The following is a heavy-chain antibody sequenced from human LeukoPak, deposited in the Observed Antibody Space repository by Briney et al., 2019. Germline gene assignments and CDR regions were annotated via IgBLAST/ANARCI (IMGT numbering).Heavy chain of an antibody. V-gene: IGHV4-4*07. CDR2: IYTSGVT. CDR3: AREWTSGDGSGYPYYFDY. J-gene: IGHJ4*02. CDR1: GGSISSYY. Sequence: PSETLSLTCTVSGGSISSYYWSWIRQPAGKGLQWIGRIYTSGVTNYNPSLKSRVTMSVDTSKNQFSLKLSSVTAADTAVYYCAREWTSGDGSGYPYYFDYWGPGTLVTVSS. D-gene: IGHD3-22*01.